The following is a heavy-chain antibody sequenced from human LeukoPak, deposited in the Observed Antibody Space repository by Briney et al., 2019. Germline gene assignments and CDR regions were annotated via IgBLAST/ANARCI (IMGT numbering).Heavy chain of an antibody. CDR3: ARGIRLLWFGEMEYYFDY. D-gene: IGHD3-10*01. CDR1: GFTFSSYA. V-gene: IGHV3-64*01. J-gene: IGHJ4*02. Sequence: PGGSLRLSCAASGFTFSSYAMHWVRQAPGKGLEYVSAISSNGGSTYYANSVKGRFTISGDNSKNTLYLQMGSLRAEDMAVYYCARGIRLLWFGEMEYYFDYWGQGTLVTVSS. CDR2: ISSNGGST.